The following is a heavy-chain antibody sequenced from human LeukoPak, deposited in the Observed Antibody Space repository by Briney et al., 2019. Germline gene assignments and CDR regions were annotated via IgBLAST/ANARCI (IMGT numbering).Heavy chain of an antibody. V-gene: IGHV4-34*01. CDR3: ARCLLAYFYGSSSHDY. CDR1: GGSFSDYY. Sequence: SETLSLTCAVYGGSFSDYYWAWIRQPPGKDLEWIGEVNHNGGINYNPSLKSRVTLSLDTSMNHVSLRLTSVTAADTGVYYCARCLLAYFYGSSSHDYWGQGTLVSVSS. J-gene: IGHJ4*02. D-gene: IGHD3-10*01. CDR2: VNHNGGI.